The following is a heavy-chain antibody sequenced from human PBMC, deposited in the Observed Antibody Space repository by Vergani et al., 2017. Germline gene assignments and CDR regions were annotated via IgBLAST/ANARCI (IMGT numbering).Heavy chain of an antibody. J-gene: IGHJ4*02. D-gene: IGHD3-10*01. CDR1: GFTFSSYG. CDR3: AKDGIGELGVESSIDY. CDR2: ISYDGSNK. Sequence: QVQLVESGGGVAQPGRSLRLSCAASGFTFSSYGMHWVRQAPGKGLEWVAVISYDGSNKYYADSVKGRFTISRDNSKNTLYLQMNSLRAEDTALYYCAKDGIGELGVESSIDYWGQGTLVTVSS. V-gene: IGHV3-30*18.